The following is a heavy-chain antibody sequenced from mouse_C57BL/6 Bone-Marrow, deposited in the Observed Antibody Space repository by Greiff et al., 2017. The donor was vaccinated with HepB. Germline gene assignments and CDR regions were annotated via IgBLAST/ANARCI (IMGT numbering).Heavy chain of an antibody. D-gene: IGHD1-1*01. J-gene: IGHJ1*03. Sequence: EVQLQQSGPVLVKPGASVKMSCKASGYTFTDYYMNWVKQSHGKSLEWIGVINPYNGGTSYNQKFKGKATLTVDKSSSTAYMELNSLTSEDSAVYYCARTPRTHYYGSSPLWYFDVWGTGTTVTVSS. V-gene: IGHV1-19*01. CDR3: ARTPRTHYYGSSPLWYFDV. CDR2: INPYNGGT. CDR1: GYTFTDYY.